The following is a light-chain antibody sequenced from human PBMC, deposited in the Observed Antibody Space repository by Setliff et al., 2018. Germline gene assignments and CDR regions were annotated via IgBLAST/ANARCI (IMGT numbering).Light chain of an antibody. V-gene: IGLV1-44*01. CDR1: DSNGGSDM. Sequence: QAVLTQLPSASETPGQRVTISSSGGDSNGGSDMVNWYQQLPGSAPQLLIYGNDQRPSGVPDRFSGSKSGTSATLAISGLQSDDEADYYCASWDYTRNGPVFGGGTKVTVL. CDR2: GND. CDR3: ASWDYTRNGPV. J-gene: IGLJ3*02.